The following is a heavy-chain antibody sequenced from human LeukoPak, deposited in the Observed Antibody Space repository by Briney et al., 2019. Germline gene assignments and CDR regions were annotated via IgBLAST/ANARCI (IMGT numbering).Heavy chain of an antibody. CDR2: IYYSGST. CDR1: GDSVSSGFYY. D-gene: IGHD6-25*01. J-gene: IGHJ5*02. CDR3: ATQKYQRPNSFDP. V-gene: IGHV4-39*07. Sequence: SSETLSLTCTVSGDSVSSGFYYWGWIRQPPGKGLEWIGSIYYSGSTYYNPSLKARVTFSVDTSKNQLSLKLSSVTAADTAVCYCATQKYQRPNSFDPWGQGTLVSVSS.